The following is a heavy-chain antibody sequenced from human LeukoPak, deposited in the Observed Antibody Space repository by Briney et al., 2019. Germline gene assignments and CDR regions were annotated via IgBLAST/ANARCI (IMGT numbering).Heavy chain of an antibody. CDR3: ARLATYSTSDY. D-gene: IGHD6-6*01. V-gene: IGHV5-51*01. J-gene: IGHJ4*02. CDR1: GYSFTNYW. CDR2: IYPGDSDP. Sequence: GESLKISCKGSGYSFTNYWIGWVRQMPGKGLEWMGVIYPGDSDPRYSPSFQGQVTISVDKSISTAYLQWSSLKASDTAIYYCARLATYSTSDYWGQGTPVTVSS.